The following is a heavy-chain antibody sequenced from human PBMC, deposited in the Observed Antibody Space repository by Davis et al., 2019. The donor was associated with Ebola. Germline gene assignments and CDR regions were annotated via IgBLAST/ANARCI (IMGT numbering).Heavy chain of an antibody. D-gene: IGHD4-11*01. CDR2: ISSSGSHI. CDR1: GFTFSSFA. CDR3: ARGGETVTGTASHGMDV. Sequence: GGSLRLSCAPSGFTFSSFAMAWVRQAPGKGLEWVSSISSSGSHIYYADSVKGRFTISRDNSKNTLYLQMNSLTAEDTAVYYCARGGETVTGTASHGMDVWGQGTTVTVSS. J-gene: IGHJ6*02. V-gene: IGHV3-21*04.